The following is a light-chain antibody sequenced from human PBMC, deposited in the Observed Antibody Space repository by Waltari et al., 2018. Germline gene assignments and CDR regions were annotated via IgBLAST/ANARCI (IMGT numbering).Light chain of an antibody. CDR1: PSVKNN. Sequence: DIQMTQSPSTLSASVGDRITITCRTSPSVKNNLAWYQQKPGKAPNVLIHKASRLEGGVASRFSGSGDGTEFTLTIISLQPDDFATYYCQEYDSVPGTFGGGTRVEIK. J-gene: IGKJ4*01. CDR3: QEYDSVPGT. V-gene: IGKV1-5*03. CDR2: KAS.